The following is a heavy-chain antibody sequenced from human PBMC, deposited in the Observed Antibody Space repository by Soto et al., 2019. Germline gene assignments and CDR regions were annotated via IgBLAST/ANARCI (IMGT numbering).Heavy chain of an antibody. CDR3: ARGYYYDSSGYYYGIDY. Sequence: QVQLQQWGAGLLKPSETLSLTCAVYGGSFSGYYWSWIRQPPGKGLEWIGEINHSGSTNYNPSLKSRVTISVATSKNQFSLKLSSVTAADTAVYYCARGYYYDSSGYYYGIDYWGQGTLVTVSS. CDR1: GGSFSGYY. J-gene: IGHJ4*02. CDR2: INHSGST. D-gene: IGHD3-22*01. V-gene: IGHV4-34*01.